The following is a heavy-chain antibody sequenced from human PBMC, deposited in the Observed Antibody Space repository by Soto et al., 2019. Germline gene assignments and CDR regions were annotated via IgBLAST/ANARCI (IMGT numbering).Heavy chain of an antibody. CDR3: ASRGDCTNGVCSYFDY. CDR1: GGSFSGYY. CDR2: INHSGST. V-gene: IGHV4-34*01. D-gene: IGHD2-8*01. Sequence: SETLSLTCAVYGGSFSGYYWSWIRQPPGKGLEWIGEINHSGSTNYNPSLKSRVTISVDTSKNQFSLKLSSVTAADTAVYYCASRGDCTNGVCSYFDYWGQGTLVTVSS. J-gene: IGHJ4*02.